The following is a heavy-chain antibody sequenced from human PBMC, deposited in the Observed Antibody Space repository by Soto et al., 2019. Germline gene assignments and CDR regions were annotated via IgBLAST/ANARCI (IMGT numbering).Heavy chain of an antibody. D-gene: IGHD3-16*02. CDR1: GYTLTELS. V-gene: IGHV1-24*01. CDR3: ATDRVTFGGVIVRLGWGNFDY. Sequence: QVQLVQSGAEVKKPGASVKVSCKVSGYTLTELSMHWVRQAPGKGLEWMGGFDPEDGETIYAKKFQGRVTMPEDTSTDTAYMALGSLRSEDTAVYYCATDRVTFGGVIVRLGWGNFDYWGQGTLVTVSS. CDR2: FDPEDGET. J-gene: IGHJ4*02.